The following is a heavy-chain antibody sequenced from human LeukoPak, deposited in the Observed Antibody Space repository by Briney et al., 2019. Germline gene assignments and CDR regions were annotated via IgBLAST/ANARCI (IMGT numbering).Heavy chain of an antibody. J-gene: IGHJ6*02. CDR1: GGSFSTSG. Sequence: ASVKVSCKAPGGSFSTSGFSWVRQAPGQGLEWMGGVIPIYGTPSNAQKFQGRVTITTDESTSTAYMELSSLRSEDTAVYYCARDHWGIVENGYDYFYYDMDVWGQGTTVTVSS. D-gene: IGHD7-27*01. V-gene: IGHV1-69*05. CDR2: VIPIYGTP. CDR3: ARDHWGIVENGYDYFYYDMDV.